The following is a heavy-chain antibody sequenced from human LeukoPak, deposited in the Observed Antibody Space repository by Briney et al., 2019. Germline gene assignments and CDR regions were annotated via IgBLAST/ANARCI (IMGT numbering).Heavy chain of an antibody. CDR1: GFTFSSAW. J-gene: IGHJ4*02. CDR3: VRDRVGPDY. V-gene: IGHV3-74*03. CDR2: ITDDDTN. Sequence: GGSLRLSCAASGFTFSSAWIHWVRQAPRAGLVWVSRITDDDTNTYADSVKGRFTISRDNAKNILYLQMNSLRAEDTGVDYCVRDRVGPDYWGQGTLVTVSS. D-gene: IGHD1-26*01.